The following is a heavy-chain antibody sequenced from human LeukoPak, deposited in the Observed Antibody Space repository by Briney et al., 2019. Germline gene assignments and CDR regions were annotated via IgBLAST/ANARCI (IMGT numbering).Heavy chain of an antibody. Sequence: PSETLSLTCTVSGGSISSYYWSWIRQPPRKGLEWIGYIYYSGSTNYNPSLKSRVTISVDTSKNQFSLKLSSVTAADTAVYSCAGGVTTLRYYMDVWGKGTTVTVSS. V-gene: IGHV4-59*01. J-gene: IGHJ6*03. CDR2: IYYSGST. CDR3: AGGVTTLRYYMDV. CDR1: GGSISSYY. D-gene: IGHD1-14*01.